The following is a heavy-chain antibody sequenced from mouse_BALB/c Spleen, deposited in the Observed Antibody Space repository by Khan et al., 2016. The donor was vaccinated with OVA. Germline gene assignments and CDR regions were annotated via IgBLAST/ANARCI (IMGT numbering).Heavy chain of an antibody. V-gene: IGHV1-53*01. CDR1: GYTFISYY. CDR3: TRSGYGSFAY. Sequence: VQLQQSGAELVKPGTSVKLSCKASGYTFISYYMYWVKERPGQGLEWFGEINPSNGGSNFNEKFKTKATLTVDKSSSTAYMQLSSLTSEDSAVYYCTRSGYGSFAYWGQGTLVTVSA. CDR2: INPSNGGS. D-gene: IGHD2-2*01. J-gene: IGHJ3*01.